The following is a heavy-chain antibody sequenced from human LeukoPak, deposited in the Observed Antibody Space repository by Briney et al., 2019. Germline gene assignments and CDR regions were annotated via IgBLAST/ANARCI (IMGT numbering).Heavy chain of an antibody. Sequence: PGGSLRLSCAASGFTFSSYSMNWVRQAPGKGLEWVSSICSSSSYIYYADSVKGRFTISRDNAKNSLYLQMNSLRAEDTAVYYCARDGGGDYDSSVPYWFDPWGQGTLVTVSS. D-gene: IGHD3-22*01. J-gene: IGHJ5*02. CDR2: ICSSSSYI. CDR3: ARDGGGDYDSSVPYWFDP. V-gene: IGHV3-21*01. CDR1: GFTFSSYS.